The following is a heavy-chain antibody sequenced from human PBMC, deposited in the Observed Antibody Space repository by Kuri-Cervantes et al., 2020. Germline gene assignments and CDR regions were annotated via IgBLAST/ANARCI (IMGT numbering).Heavy chain of an antibody. CDR3: ARERYYDIGAFDT. CDR2: ISYDGRDT. J-gene: IGHJ3*02. D-gene: IGHD3-22*01. V-gene: IGHV3-30*14. CDR1: GFTFSSNA. Sequence: GESLKISCAASGFTFSSNAMHWVRQTPGKGPEWVTVISYDGRDTKYADSVKGRFTISRDNSKNTLYLQMNSLRAEDTAVYYCARERYYDIGAFDTWGQGTMVTVSS.